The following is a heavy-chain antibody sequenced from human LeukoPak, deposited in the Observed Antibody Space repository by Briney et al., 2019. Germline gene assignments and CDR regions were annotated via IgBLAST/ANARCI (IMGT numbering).Heavy chain of an antibody. V-gene: IGHV4-39*07. CDR1: GGSISSSSYY. J-gene: IGHJ5*02. CDR3: ARGGKGFVGPAATP. Sequence: SETLSLTCTVSGGSISSSSYYWGWIRQPPGKGLEWIGSIYYSGSTYYNPSLKSRVTISVDTSKNQFSLKLSSVTAADTAVYYWARGGKGFVGPAATPLGQGTLVTVSS. CDR2: IYYSGST. D-gene: IGHD2-15*01.